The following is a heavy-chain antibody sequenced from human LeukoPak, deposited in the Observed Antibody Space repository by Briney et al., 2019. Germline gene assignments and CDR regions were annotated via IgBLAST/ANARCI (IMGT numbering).Heavy chain of an antibody. V-gene: IGHV3-30-3*01. J-gene: IGHJ4*02. Sequence: GGSLRLSCAASGFTFSRYAMHWVRQAPGKGLEWVAVISYDGSNKYYADSVKGRFTISRDSSKNTLYLQMNSLRAEDTVAYYCASHYDTSGYHYFDFRGQGTLVTVSS. CDR3: ASHYDTSGYHYFDF. CDR1: GFTFSRYA. D-gene: IGHD3-22*01. CDR2: ISYDGSNK.